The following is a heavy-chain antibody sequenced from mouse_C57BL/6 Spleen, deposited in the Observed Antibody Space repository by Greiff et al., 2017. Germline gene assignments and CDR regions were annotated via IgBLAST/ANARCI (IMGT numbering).Heavy chain of an antibody. J-gene: IGHJ4*01. Sequence: VQLQQSGAELVKPGASVKMSCKASGYTFTTYPIEWMKQNHGKSLEWIGNFNPYNDDTKYNEKFKGKATLTVEKSSSPVYLELSRLTSDDSSVYYCARASGRGWAMDYWGQGTSVTVSS. V-gene: IGHV1-47*01. D-gene: IGHD3-3*01. CDR1: GYTFTTYP. CDR2: FNPYNDDT. CDR3: ARASGRGWAMDY.